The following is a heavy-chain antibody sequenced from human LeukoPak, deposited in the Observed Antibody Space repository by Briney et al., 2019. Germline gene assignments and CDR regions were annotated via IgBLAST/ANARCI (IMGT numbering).Heavy chain of an antibody. CDR3: ARTPQVLLWFGVLPYYYYMDV. CDR2: ISAYNGNT. D-gene: IGHD3-10*01. CDR1: GYTFTSYG. Sequence: ASVKVSCKASGYTFTSYGISWVRQAPGQGLEWMGWISAYNGNTNYAQKLQGRVTMTTDTSTSTAYMELRSLRSDDTAVYYCARTPQVLLWFGVLPYYYYMDVWGKGTTVTISS. V-gene: IGHV1-18*01. J-gene: IGHJ6*03.